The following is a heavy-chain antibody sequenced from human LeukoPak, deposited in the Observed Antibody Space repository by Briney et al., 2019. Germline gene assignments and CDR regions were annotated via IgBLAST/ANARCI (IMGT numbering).Heavy chain of an antibody. D-gene: IGHD6-6*01. CDR2: IHTSGNT. V-gene: IGHV4-4*07. Sequence: SETLSLTCTVSGDSVSYYYWSWIRQPAGKGLEWIGRIHTSGNTNYNPSLKSRVTISVDTSKNQFSLKLSSVTAADTAVYYCARHGSIATRYYYGMDVWGQGTTVTVSS. CDR3: ARHGSIATRYYYGMDV. CDR1: GDSVSYYY. J-gene: IGHJ6*02.